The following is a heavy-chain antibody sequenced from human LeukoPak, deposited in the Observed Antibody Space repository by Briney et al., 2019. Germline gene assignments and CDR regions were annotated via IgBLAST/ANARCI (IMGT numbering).Heavy chain of an antibody. CDR1: GGAVSSGVYS. Sequence: SETLSLTCTVSGGAVSSGVYSWSWIRQPPGKGLEWIGYIYHSETTYYNPSLQSRVTISVNRSKNQFSLKLTSVTAADTAVYYCARSRTAYYRYFDSWGQGTLVTVSS. J-gene: IGHJ4*02. CDR2: IYHSETT. CDR3: ARSRTAYYRYFDS. V-gene: IGHV4-30-2*01. D-gene: IGHD3-22*01.